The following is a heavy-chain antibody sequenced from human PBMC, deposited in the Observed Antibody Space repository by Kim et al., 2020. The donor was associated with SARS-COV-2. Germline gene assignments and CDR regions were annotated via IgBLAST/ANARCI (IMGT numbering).Heavy chain of an antibody. CDR1: GFTFSDYY. CDR2: ISSSSSYT. J-gene: IGHJ1*01. Sequence: GGFLRLSCAASGFTFSDYYMSWIRQAPGKGLEWVSYISSSSSYTNYADSVKGRFTISRDNAKNSLYLQMNSLRAEDTAVYYCAGGYCSGGSCYSAEYFQHWGQGTLVTVSS. V-gene: IGHV3-11*05. CDR3: AGGYCSGGSCYSAEYFQH. D-gene: IGHD2-15*01.